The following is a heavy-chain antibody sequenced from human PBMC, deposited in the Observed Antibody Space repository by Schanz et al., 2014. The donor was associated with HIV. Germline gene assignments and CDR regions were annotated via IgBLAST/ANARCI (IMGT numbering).Heavy chain of an antibody. CDR1: GFTFSSYS. CDR3: ARDRGYNDHYHYFGMDV. D-gene: IGHD3-22*01. V-gene: IGHV3-48*02. Sequence: EVQLVESGGGLVKPGGSLRLSCAATGFTFSSYSMNWVRQAPGKGLEWVSYISSSSSTIYYADSVKGRFTISRDNAKNSLFLQMNSLRDEDTAVYYCARDRGYNDHYHYFGMDVWGQGTTVTVSS. J-gene: IGHJ6*02. CDR2: ISSSSSTI.